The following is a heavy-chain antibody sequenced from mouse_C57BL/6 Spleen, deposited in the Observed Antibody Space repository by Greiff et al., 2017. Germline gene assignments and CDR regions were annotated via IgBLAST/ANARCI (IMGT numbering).Heavy chain of an antibody. Sequence: VQLQQSGAELVRPGASVTLSCKASGYKFTDYEMHWVKQTPVHGLEWIGALDPETGGTAYNQKFKGKAILTADKSSSTAYMELRSLTSEDSAVYYCTKNYLYYAMDYWGQGTSVTVSS. CDR2: LDPETGGT. CDR3: TKNYLYYAMDY. J-gene: IGHJ4*01. V-gene: IGHV1-15*01. CDR1: GYKFTDYE. D-gene: IGHD5-5*01.